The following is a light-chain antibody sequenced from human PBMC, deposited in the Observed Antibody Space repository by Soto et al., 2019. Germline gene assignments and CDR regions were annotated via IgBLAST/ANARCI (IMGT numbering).Light chain of an antibody. V-gene: IGLV2-14*03. Sequence: QPVLTQPASVSGSPGQSSAISCTGTSSDVDGYNYVSWYQHHPGKAPKLMIYDVSSRPSGVSNRFSGSKSGNTASLTISGLQAEDEADYYCISYTTISTYVFGTGTKVTVL. CDR1: SSDVDGYNY. CDR3: ISYTTISTYV. CDR2: DVS. J-gene: IGLJ1*01.